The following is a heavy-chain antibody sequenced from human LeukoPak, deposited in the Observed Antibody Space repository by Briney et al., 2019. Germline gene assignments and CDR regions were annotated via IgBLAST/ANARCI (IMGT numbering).Heavy chain of an antibody. J-gene: IGHJ3*02. CDR3: ARASTRYYYDIAYAFDI. D-gene: IGHD3-22*01. CDR1: GGSISSGGYY. V-gene: IGHV4-31*03. CDR2: IYYSGST. Sequence: SETLSLTCTVSGGSISSGGYYWSWIRQHPGKGLEWIGYIYYSGSTYYNPSLKSRVTISVDTSKNQFSLKLSSVTAADTAVYYCARASTRYYYDIAYAFDIWGQGTMVTVSS.